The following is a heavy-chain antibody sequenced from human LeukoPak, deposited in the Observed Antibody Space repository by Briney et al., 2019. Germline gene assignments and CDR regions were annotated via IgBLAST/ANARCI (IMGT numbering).Heavy chain of an antibody. CDR2: ISAYNGNT. J-gene: IGHJ4*02. CDR3: ARGKGKNYYDSSGYYFY. V-gene: IGHV1-18*01. D-gene: IGHD3-22*01. Sequence: ASVKVSCKGSGYTFTIYSISWVRQAPGQGLELMGWISAYNGNTNYAQKLQGRVTMTTDTSTSTAYMELRSLRSDDTAVYYCARGKGKNYYDSSGYYFYWGQGTLVTVSS. CDR1: GYTFTIYS.